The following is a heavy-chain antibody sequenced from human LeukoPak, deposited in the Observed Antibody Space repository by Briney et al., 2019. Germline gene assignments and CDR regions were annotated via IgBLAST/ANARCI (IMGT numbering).Heavy chain of an antibody. D-gene: IGHD3-16*01. Sequence: PGGSVRLSCAASGLSLSGFSFRDYTMHWVRRAPGRGLEWIAYITTDGDATNYAESLNGRCIVSRENARNLLDLHINSLGVEDTAVYCCARPVFHGGSAPRLDLWGQGIQVSVSS. V-gene: IGHV3-48*04. J-gene: IGHJ5*02. CDR3: ARPVFHGGSAPRLDL. CDR2: ITTDGDAT. CDR1: GLSLSGFSFRDYT.